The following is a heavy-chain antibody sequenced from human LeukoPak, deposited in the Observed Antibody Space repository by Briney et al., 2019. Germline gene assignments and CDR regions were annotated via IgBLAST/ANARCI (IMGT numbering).Heavy chain of an antibody. D-gene: IGHD2-21*02. CDR3: ARGGAWARAAYCGGDCYSRRKYYYYGMDV. V-gene: IGHV4-39*01. J-gene: IGHJ6*02. CDR2: IYYSGST. Sequence: SETLSLTCTVSGGSISSSSYYWGWIRQPPGKGLEWIGSIYYSGSTYYNPSLKSRVTISVDTSKNQFSLKLSSVTAADTAVYYCARGGAWARAAYCGGDCYSRRKYYYYGMDVWGQGTTVTVSS. CDR1: GGSISSSSYY.